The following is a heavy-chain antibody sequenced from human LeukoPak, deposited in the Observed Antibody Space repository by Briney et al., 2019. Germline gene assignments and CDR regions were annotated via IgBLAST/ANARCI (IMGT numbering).Heavy chain of an antibody. Sequence: PGGSLRLSCAASGFTFSSYSMNWVRQAPGKGLEWVSSIDSKSNYMYYADSVKGRFTISRDNAKNSLYLQMSSLRAEDTALYYCARKNSGSEDYWGQGTLVTASS. J-gene: IGHJ4*02. CDR2: IDSKSNYM. CDR3: ARKNSGSEDY. CDR1: GFTFSSYS. V-gene: IGHV3-21*01. D-gene: IGHD5-12*01.